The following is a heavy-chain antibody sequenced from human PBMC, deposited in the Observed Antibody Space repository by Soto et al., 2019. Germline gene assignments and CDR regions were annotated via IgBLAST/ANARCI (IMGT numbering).Heavy chain of an antibody. CDR2: ISSSSSYI. D-gene: IGHD2-2*01. CDR3: ARSVAAMRFDP. V-gene: IGHV3-21*01. J-gene: IGHJ5*02. Sequence: GGSLRLSCAASGFTFSSYSMNWVRQAPGKGLEWVSSISSSSSYIYYADSVKGRFTISRDNAKNSLYLQMNSLRAEGTAVYYCARSVAAMRFDPWGQGTLVTVSS. CDR1: GFTFSSYS.